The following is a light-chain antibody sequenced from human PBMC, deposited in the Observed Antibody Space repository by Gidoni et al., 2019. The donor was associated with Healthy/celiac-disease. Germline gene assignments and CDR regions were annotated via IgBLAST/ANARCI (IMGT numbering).Light chain of an antibody. CDR2: GAS. CDR3: QQYNNWPPPWT. V-gene: IGKV3-15*01. Sequence: EIVMTQSPATMSVSPGERATLSCRASQSVSSNLAWYQQKPGQAPRLLIYGASTRATGIPARFSCGVSGTEFTLTISSLQSEDFAVYYCQQYNNWPPPWTFGQGTKVEIK. J-gene: IGKJ1*01. CDR1: QSVSSN.